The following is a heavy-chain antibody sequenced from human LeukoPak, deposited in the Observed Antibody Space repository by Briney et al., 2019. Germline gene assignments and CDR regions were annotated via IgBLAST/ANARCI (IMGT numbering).Heavy chain of an antibody. CDR3: ARAVTTRFCSDY. Sequence: GGSLRLSCAASGFTFSSYAMHWVRQAPGKGLEWVAVISYDGSNKYYADSVKGRFTISRDNSKNTLYLQMNSLRAEDTAVYYCARAVTTRFCSDYWGQGTLVTVSS. D-gene: IGHD4-17*01. CDR2: ISYDGSNK. J-gene: IGHJ4*02. CDR1: GFTFSSYA. V-gene: IGHV3-30-3*01.